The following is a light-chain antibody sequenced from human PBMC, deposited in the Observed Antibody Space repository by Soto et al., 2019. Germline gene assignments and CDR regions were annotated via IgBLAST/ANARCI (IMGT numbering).Light chain of an antibody. CDR2: GNT. Sequence: QSVLTQPPSMSGPPGQRVTISCTGSSSNIGAGYDVHWYQLLPGTAPKLLIYGNTNRPSGVPDRFSGSKSGTSASLAITGLRAEDVADYYCQSHDSSLNSWVFGGGTKVTVL. J-gene: IGLJ3*02. V-gene: IGLV1-40*01. CDR3: QSHDSSLNSWV. CDR1: SSNIGAGYD.